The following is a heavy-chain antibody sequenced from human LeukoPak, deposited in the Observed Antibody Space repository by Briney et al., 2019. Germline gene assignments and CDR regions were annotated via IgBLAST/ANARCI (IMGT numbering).Heavy chain of an antibody. CDR2: ISSSSSYI. CDR1: GFTFSSYS. D-gene: IGHD5-18*01. CDR3: ARGDRGYSYGGTGY. J-gene: IGHJ4*02. V-gene: IGHV3-21*01. Sequence: GGSLRLSCAASGFTFSSYSMNWVRQAPGKGLEWVSSISSSSSYIYYADSVKGRFTISRDNAKNSLYLQMNSLRAEDTAVYYCARGDRGYSYGGTGYWGQGTLVTVSS.